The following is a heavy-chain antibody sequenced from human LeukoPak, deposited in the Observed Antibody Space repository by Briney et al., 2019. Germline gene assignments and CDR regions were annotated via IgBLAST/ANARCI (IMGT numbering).Heavy chain of an antibody. V-gene: IGHV3-7*04. CDR2: IKQDGREK. J-gene: IGHJ4*02. CDR3: AREGGRPGYFGSGSP. D-gene: IGHD3-10*01. CDR1: GFIFSSYW. Sequence: GGSLRLSCAASGFIFSSYWMSWVRQAPGKGLEWVANIKQDGREKDYVDSVKGRFTISRDNAKNSLYLQMSSLRAEDTAVYYCAREGGRPGYFGSGSPWGQGTLVTVSS.